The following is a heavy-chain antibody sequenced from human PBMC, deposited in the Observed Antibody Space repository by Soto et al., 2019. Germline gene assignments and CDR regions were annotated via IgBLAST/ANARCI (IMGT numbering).Heavy chain of an antibody. Sequence: GASVKVSCKTSGYTFTSYYMHWVRQAPGQGLEWMGIINPSGGGTSYTQKFQDRVTMTRDTSTSTVFMELSSLRSEDTAVYYCARDSTLAYWGQGTLVTVSS. CDR1: GYTFTSYY. J-gene: IGHJ4*02. V-gene: IGHV1-46*01. CDR3: ARDSTLAY. CDR2: INPSGGGT.